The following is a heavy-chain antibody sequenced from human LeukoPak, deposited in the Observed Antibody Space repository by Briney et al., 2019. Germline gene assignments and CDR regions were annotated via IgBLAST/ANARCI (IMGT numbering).Heavy chain of an antibody. Sequence: GGSLRLSCAASGFTFSSHWMSWVRQAPGKGLEWVANINQDGSEKYYVDSVKGRFTISRDNAKNSLYLQMNSLRAEDTAVYYCARAWVGATGYFDYWGQGTLVTVSS. V-gene: IGHV3-7*01. CDR2: INQDGSEK. J-gene: IGHJ4*02. CDR1: GFTFSSHW. CDR3: ARAWVGATGYFDY. D-gene: IGHD1-26*01.